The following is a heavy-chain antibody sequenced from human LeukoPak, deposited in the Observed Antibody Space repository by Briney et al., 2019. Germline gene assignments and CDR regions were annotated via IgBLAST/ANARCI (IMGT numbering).Heavy chain of an antibody. Sequence: SVKVSCKASGGTFSSYAISWVRQAPGQGLEWMGEIIPIFGTANYAQKFQGRVTITTDESTSTAYMELSSLRSEDTAVYYCARGGIAAAGTDYYYYYMDVWGKGTTVTVSS. J-gene: IGHJ6*03. CDR3: ARGGIAAAGTDYYYYYMDV. V-gene: IGHV1-69*05. D-gene: IGHD6-13*01. CDR1: GGTFSSYA. CDR2: IIPIFGTA.